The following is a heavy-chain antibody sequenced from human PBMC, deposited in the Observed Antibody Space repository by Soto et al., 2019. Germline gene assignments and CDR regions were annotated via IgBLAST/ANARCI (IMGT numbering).Heavy chain of an antibody. CDR1: GGSISSSSSY. CDR2: IYFTGST. D-gene: IGHD6-6*01. Sequence: QLQLQESGPGLVKPSETLSLTCTVSGGSISSSSSYWGWIRQPPGKGLEWVGTIYFTGSTYQNPSLKSRVTMSVDTPKNQFSLKLTSVTAADTAVYYCARHTSSSVYFDYWGQGTLVTVSS. J-gene: IGHJ4*02. CDR3: ARHTSSSVYFDY. V-gene: IGHV4-39*01.